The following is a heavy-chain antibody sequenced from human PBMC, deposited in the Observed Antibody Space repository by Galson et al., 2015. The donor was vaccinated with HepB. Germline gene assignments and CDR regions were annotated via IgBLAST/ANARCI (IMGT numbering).Heavy chain of an antibody. CDR1: GFTFTGFA. J-gene: IGHJ4*02. Sequence: SLRLSCAASGFTFTGFAMNWVRQAPGKGLEWVSYISTSRTTIYYADSVKGRFTISRDNAKNSLYLQMNSLRVEDTAVYYCARGDYGDYTFRSDYWGQGTLVTVSS. D-gene: IGHD4-17*01. CDR2: ISTSRTTI. CDR3: ARGDYGDYTFRSDY. V-gene: IGHV3-48*01.